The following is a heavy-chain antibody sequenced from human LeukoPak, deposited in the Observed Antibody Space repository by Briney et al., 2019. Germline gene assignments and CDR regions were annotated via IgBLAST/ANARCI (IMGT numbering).Heavy chain of an antibody. CDR2: ISGSGGST. D-gene: IGHD3-22*01. V-gene: IGHV3-23*01. J-gene: IGHJ4*02. CDR1: GFTFSSYW. Sequence: GGSLRFSCAASGFTFSSYWMSWVRQAPGKGLEWVSAISGSGGSTYYADSVKGRFTISRDNSKNTLYLQMNSLRAEDTAVYYCAQPPRGDYYDSSGYWGQGTLVTVSS. CDR3: AQPPRGDYYDSSGY.